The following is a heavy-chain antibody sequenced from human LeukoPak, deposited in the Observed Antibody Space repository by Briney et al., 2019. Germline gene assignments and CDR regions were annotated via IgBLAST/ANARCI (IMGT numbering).Heavy chain of an antibody. CDR3: AREWGTMIRGYSDY. V-gene: IGHV3-23*01. J-gene: IGHJ4*02. Sequence: GGSLRLSCAASGFTFSGYAMSWLRQAPGKGLEFVSAISGDTGSTFYADSVKGRFTVSRDNSQNTLYLQLNSLRAEDTAVYYCAREWGTMIRGYSDYWGQGTLVTVSS. CDR1: GFTFSGYA. CDR2: ISGDTGST. D-gene: IGHD3-22*01.